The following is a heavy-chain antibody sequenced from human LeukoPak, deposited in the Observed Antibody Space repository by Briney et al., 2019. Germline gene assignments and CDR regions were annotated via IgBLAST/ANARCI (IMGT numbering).Heavy chain of an antibody. J-gene: IGHJ5*02. D-gene: IGHD2-2*02. CDR1: GYTFTSYG. CDR3: ARDRGEDIVVVPAAIGGVDHWFDP. V-gene: IGHV1-2*06. Sequence: ASVKVSCKASGYTFTSYGISWVRQAPGQGLEWMGRINPNSGGTNYAQKFQGRVTMTRDTSISTAYMELSRLRSDDTAVYYCARDRGEDIVVVPAAIGGVDHWFDPWGQGTLVTVSS. CDR2: INPNSGGT.